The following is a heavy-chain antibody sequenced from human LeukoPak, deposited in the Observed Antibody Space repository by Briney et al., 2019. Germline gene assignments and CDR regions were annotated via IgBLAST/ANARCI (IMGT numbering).Heavy chain of an antibody. Sequence: SETLSLTCTVSGGSIRSSSYYWGWIRQPPGKGLEWIGSIYYSGSTYYNGSLKSRGTMSVDTSKNQYSLKLNSVTAADTAVYFCTRQLVAVAGTGYFDYWGQGTMVTVCS. J-gene: IGHJ4*02. CDR3: TRQLVAVAGTGYFDY. CDR2: IYYSGST. V-gene: IGHV4-39*01. CDR1: GGSIRSSSYY. D-gene: IGHD6-19*01.